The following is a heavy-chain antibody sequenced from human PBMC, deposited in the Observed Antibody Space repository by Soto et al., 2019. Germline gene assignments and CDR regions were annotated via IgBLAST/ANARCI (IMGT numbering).Heavy chain of an antibody. CDR1: GVSIANNKYF. D-gene: IGHD2-15*01. V-gene: IGHV4-39*02. J-gene: IGHJ4*02. Sequence: AETLSLTCTVSGVSIANNKYFWVWVRQPPGKGLEWIGSAAYSGGTYKNPSRKSRVTVSVNTAKNHFSPKSNSVPAAHTAGYYCAKVVVGAISLSELESWDQGTLVPVSS. CDR3: AKVVVGAISLSELES. CDR2: AAYSGGT.